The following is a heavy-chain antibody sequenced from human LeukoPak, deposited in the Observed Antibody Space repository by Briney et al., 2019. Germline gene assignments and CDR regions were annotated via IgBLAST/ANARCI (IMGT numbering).Heavy chain of an antibody. Sequence: GASVKVSCKASGYTFTSYGISWVRQAPGQGLEWMGWISNHNVNTNSAQKLQGRVTITKDTSTSTAYLDLQSLRSDDTAIYYCARHGNALTHSEYFDYWGQGTLITVSS. J-gene: IGHJ4*02. CDR1: GYTFTSYG. D-gene: IGHD1-26*01. CDR3: ARHGNALTHSEYFDY. CDR2: ISNHNVNT. V-gene: IGHV1-18*01.